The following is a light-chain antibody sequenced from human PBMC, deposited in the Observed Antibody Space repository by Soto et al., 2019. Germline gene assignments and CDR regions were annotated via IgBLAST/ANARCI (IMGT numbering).Light chain of an antibody. CDR1: QSISSW. Sequence: DIQMTQSPSTLSASVGDRVTITCRASQSISSWLAWYQQKQGKAPKLLIYDASNLESGVPSRFGGSASGTEFTLTISSLQPDDFATYYCQQYDNYPLTFGGGTKVDIK. V-gene: IGKV1-5*01. CDR3: QQYDNYPLT. J-gene: IGKJ4*01. CDR2: DAS.